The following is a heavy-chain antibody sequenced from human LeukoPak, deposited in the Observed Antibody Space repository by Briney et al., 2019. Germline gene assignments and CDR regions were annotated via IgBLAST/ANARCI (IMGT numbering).Heavy chain of an antibody. Sequence: GGSLRLSCAASGFTFSTYGMNWVRQAPGKGLEWVAAISSSSRDIFYADSVKGRFSIPRDNTQNSLSLQMNSLRAEDTAVYYCARGGTYYYGSGSYRSWGQGTLVTVSS. CDR1: GFTFSTYG. V-gene: IGHV3-21*01. CDR3: ARGGTYYYGSGSYRS. J-gene: IGHJ5*02. D-gene: IGHD3-10*01. CDR2: ISSSSRDI.